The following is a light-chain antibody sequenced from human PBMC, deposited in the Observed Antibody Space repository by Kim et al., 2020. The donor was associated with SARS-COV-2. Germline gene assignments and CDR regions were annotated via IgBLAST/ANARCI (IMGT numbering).Light chain of an antibody. CDR3: QSYDSSLSALYV. Sequence: ITIHCPGVSANTGAGYEVHENQKLPGTAPKLLIYDNSNRPSGVPDRFSGSKSGTSASLAITGLQAEDEADYYCQSYDSSLSALYVFGTGTKVTVL. V-gene: IGLV1-40*01. CDR1: SANTGAGYE. J-gene: IGLJ1*01. CDR2: DNS.